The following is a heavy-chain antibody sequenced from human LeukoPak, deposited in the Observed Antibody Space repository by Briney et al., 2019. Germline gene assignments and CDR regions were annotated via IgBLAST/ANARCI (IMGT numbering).Heavy chain of an antibody. CDR3: AKDNDFWSGPNFQNAPFDY. CDR1: GFSFTTYG. V-gene: IGHV3-7*01. CDR2: IKRDGSDK. Sequence: GGSLRLSCAASGFSFTTYGMSWVRQAPGKGLEWVANIKRDGSDKYYVDSVKGRFTISRDNAKNSLYLQMSSLRAEDTAVYYCAKDNDFWSGPNFQNAPFDYWGQGTLVTVSS. D-gene: IGHD3-3*01. J-gene: IGHJ4*02.